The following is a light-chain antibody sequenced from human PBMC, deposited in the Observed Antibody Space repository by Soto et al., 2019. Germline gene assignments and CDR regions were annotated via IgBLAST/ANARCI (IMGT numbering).Light chain of an antibody. V-gene: IGKV4-1*01. Sequence: DIVMTQSPESLAVSLGARATINCKSSQSVLYSSNNKNYLAWYQQKPGQPPKLLIYWASTRESGVPDRFSASGSGTDFTLTIRSLQAEDVAVYFCQQYYSTPLTFGGGTKVDI. J-gene: IGKJ4*01. CDR1: QSVLYSSNNKNY. CDR3: QQYYSTPLT. CDR2: WAS.